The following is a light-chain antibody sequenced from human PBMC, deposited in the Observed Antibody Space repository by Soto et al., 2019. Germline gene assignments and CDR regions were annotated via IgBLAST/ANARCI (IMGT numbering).Light chain of an antibody. V-gene: IGKV3D-11*01. J-gene: IGKJ1*01. Sequence: EIVLTQSPATLSLSPGERATLSCRASQGVSSYLAWYQQKPGQAPRLLIYDASNRATGIPARFSGSGPGTDFTLTISSLEPEDFAVYYCQQYGSSPSFGQGTKVDI. CDR1: QGVSSY. CDR3: QQYGSSPS. CDR2: DAS.